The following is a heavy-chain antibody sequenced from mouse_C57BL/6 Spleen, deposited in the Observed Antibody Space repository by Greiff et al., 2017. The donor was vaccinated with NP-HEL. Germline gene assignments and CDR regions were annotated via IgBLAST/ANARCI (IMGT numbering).Heavy chain of an antibody. CDR2: IDPEDGET. J-gene: IGHJ4*01. Sequence: VQLQQSGAELVKPGASVKLSCTASGFNIKDYYMHWVKQRTEQGLEWIGRIDPEDGETTYASKFQGKATITADTSSNKAYLQLSSLTSEDTAVYYGARGGVSKDYWGQGTSVTV. CDR3: ARGGVSKDY. CDR1: GFNIKDYY. V-gene: IGHV14-2*01.